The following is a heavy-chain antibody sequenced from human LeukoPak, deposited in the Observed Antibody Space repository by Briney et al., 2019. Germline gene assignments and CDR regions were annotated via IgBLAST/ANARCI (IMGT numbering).Heavy chain of an antibody. CDR1: GGTFSSYA. CDR3: ARGSGYSSSWYGY. CDR2: INPNSGGT. J-gene: IGHJ4*02. Sequence: ASVKVSCKASGGTFSSYAISWVRQAPGQGLEWMGWINPNSGGTNYAQKFQGRVTMTRDTSISTAYMELSRLRSDGTAVYYCARGSGYSSSWYGYWGQGTLVTVSS. V-gene: IGHV1-2*02. D-gene: IGHD6-13*01.